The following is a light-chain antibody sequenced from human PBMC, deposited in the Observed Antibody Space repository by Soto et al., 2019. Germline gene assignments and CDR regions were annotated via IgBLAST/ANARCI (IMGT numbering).Light chain of an antibody. V-gene: IGLV2-23*01. J-gene: IGLJ3*02. CDR2: EGS. CDR1: SSDVGSYNL. CDR3: CSYAGSSTLWV. Sequence: QSVLTQPASVSGSPGQSITISCTGTSSDVGSYNLVSWYQQHPGKAPKLMIYEGSKRPSGVSNRFSGSKSGNTASLTISGLQAEDEADYYCCSYAGSSTLWVFGGGTKPPS.